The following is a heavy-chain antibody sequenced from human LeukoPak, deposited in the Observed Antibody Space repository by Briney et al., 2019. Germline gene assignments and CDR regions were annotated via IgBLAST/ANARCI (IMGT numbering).Heavy chain of an antibody. CDR2: INHSGST. CDR1: GGSISSSSYY. V-gene: IGHV4-39*07. D-gene: IGHD2-2*01. Sequence: SETLSLTCTVSGGSISSSSYYWGWIRQPPGKGLEWIGEINHSGSTNYNPSLKSRVTISVDTSKNQFSLKLSSVTAADTAVYYCARGPYCSSTSCYRLGDAFDIWGQGTMVTVSS. J-gene: IGHJ3*02. CDR3: ARGPYCSSTSCYRLGDAFDI.